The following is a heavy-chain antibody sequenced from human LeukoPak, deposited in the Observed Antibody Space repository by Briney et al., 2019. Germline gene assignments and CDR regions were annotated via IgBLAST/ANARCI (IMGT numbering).Heavy chain of an antibody. CDR2: IYYSGST. V-gene: IGHV4-31*03. Sequence: PSETLSLTCTVSGGSISSGGYYWSWIRQHPGQGLEWIGYIYYSGSTYYNPSLKSRVTISVDTSKNQFSLKLSSVTAADTAVYYCARETYGSGSYPHYYFDYWGQGTLVTVSS. D-gene: IGHD3-10*01. J-gene: IGHJ4*02. CDR3: ARETYGSGSYPHYYFDY. CDR1: GGSISSGGYY.